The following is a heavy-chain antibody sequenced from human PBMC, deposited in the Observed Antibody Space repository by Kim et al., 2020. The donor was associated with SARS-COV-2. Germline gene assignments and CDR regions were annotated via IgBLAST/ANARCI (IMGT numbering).Heavy chain of an antibody. CDR2: IIPIFGTA. Sequence: SVKVSCKASGGTFSSYAISWVRQAPGQGLEWMGGIIPIFGTANYAQKFQGRVTITADESTSTAYMELSSLRSEDTAVYYCARAGGYIRFLEWSPENYYYYGMDVWGQGTTVTVSS. CDR3: ARAGGYIRFLEWSPENYYYYGMDV. D-gene: IGHD3-3*01. V-gene: IGHV1-69*13. CDR1: GGTFSSYA. J-gene: IGHJ6*02.